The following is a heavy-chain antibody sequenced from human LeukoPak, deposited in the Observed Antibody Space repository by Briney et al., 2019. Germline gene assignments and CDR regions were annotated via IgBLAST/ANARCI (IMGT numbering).Heavy chain of an antibody. CDR1: GFRFSSYW. J-gene: IGHJ6*02. Sequence: GGSLGLSCAASGFRFSSYWMSWVRQAPGKGLEWVAKIKQDGSDKYYVDSVKGRFTISRDNAKNSLYLQMNSLRAEDTAVYYCARHGTPSLLYYDFWSGYYRYGVDVWGQGTTVTVSS. CDR3: ARHGTPSLLYYDFWSGYYRYGVDV. CDR2: IKQDGSDK. V-gene: IGHV3-7*01. D-gene: IGHD3-3*01.